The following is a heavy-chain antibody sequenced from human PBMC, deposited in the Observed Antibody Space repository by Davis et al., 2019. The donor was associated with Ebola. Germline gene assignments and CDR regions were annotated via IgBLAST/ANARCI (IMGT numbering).Heavy chain of an antibody. J-gene: IGHJ6*03. CDR1: GFSFGDYA. CDR3: AKDYCTSTSCYNYMDV. Sequence: GESLKISCSGSGFSFGDYAMSWVRQAPGKGLEWVSLISGSGSTYYADSVKGRFTISRDNSKNALFLQMNSLRAEDTAVYYCAKDYCTSTSCYNYMDVWGKGTTVIVSS. V-gene: IGHV3-23*01. D-gene: IGHD2-2*02. CDR2: ISGSGST.